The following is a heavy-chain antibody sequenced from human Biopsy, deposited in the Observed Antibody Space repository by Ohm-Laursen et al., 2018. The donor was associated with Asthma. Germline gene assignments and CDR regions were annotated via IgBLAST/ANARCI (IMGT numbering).Heavy chain of an antibody. CDR3: ARDPAGYYYFDY. V-gene: IGHV3-33*08. CDR1: GSTFSSYG. J-gene: IGHJ4*02. D-gene: IGHD3-22*01. CDR2: IWYDGSNK. Sequence: SLRLSCAAAGSTFSSYGMHWVRQAPGKGLEWVAVIWYDGSNKYYADSVKGRFTISRDNSKNTLYLQMNSLRAEDTAVYYCARDPAGYYYFDYWGQGTLVTVSS.